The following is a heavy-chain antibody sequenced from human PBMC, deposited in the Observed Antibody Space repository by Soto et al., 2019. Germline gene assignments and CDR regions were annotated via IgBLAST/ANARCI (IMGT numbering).Heavy chain of an antibody. Sequence: GESLKISCKGSGYSFTSYWIGWVRQMPGKGLEWMGIIYPGDSDTRYSPSFQGQVTISADKSISTAYLQWSSLKASDTAMYYCARHYCSSTSCYPVYYYYYGMDVWGQGTTVTVS. CDR2: IYPGDSDT. CDR1: GYSFTSYW. V-gene: IGHV5-51*01. J-gene: IGHJ6*02. D-gene: IGHD2-2*01. CDR3: ARHYCSSTSCYPVYYYYYGMDV.